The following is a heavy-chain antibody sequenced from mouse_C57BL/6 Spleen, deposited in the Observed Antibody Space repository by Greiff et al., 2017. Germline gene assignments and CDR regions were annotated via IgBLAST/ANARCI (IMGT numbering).Heavy chain of an antibody. J-gene: IGHJ1*03. Sequence: EVKLQESGPGLVKPSQSLSLTCSVTGYSITSGYYWNWIRQFPGNKLEWMGYISYDGSNNYNPSLKNRISITRDTSKNQFFLKLNSSTTEDTATEYCAVPPYCNYGCFDVWGTGTTVTVSS. CDR1: GYSITSGYY. CDR3: AVPPYCNYGCFDV. CDR2: ISYDGSN. D-gene: IGHD1-1*01. V-gene: IGHV3-6*01.